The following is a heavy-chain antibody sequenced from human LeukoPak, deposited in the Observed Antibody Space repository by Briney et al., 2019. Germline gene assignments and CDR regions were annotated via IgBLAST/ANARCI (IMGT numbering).Heavy chain of an antibody. CDR2: ISYDGSNK. CDR1: GVTFSSYA. CDR3: ARDRRYCSGGSCYYYYYGMDV. J-gene: IGHJ6*02. V-gene: IGHV3-30-3*01. Sequence: GGSLRLSCAASGVTFSSYAMHWVRQAPGKGLGRVAVISYDGSNKYYSDSVKGRFTTSTDNSTNTLYLQMNSLRAEDTDVYYRARDRRYCSGGSCYYYYYGMDVWGQGTTVTVSS. D-gene: IGHD2-15*01.